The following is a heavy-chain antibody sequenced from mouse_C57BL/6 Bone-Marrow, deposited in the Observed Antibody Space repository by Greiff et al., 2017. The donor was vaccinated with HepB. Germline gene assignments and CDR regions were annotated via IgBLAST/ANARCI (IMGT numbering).Heavy chain of an antibody. CDR3: ARFYYCSSYGYFDV. CDR2: IYPGSGST. Sequence: VQLQQPGAELVKPGASVKMSCKASGYTFTSYWITWVKQRPGQGLEWIGDIYPGSGSTNYNEKFKSKATLTVDTSSSTAYMQLSSLTSEDSAVYYCARFYYCSSYGYFDVWGTGATVTVSS. V-gene: IGHV1-55*01. CDR1: GYTFTSYW. J-gene: IGHJ1*03. D-gene: IGHD1-1*01.